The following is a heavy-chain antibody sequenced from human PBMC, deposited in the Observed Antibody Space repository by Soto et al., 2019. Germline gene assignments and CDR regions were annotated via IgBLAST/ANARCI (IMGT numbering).Heavy chain of an antibody. CDR2: IYYSGST. Sequence: QVQLQESGPGLVKPSETLSLTCTVSGGSISSYYWSWIRQPPGKGLVWIGYIYYSGSTNYNPSLKSRVTISVDTSKNQFSQKLSSVTAADTAVYYCARDRVVAATLRGGNYYYGMDVWGQGTTVTVSS. CDR3: ARDRVVAATLRGGNYYYGMDV. D-gene: IGHD2-15*01. V-gene: IGHV4-59*01. J-gene: IGHJ6*02. CDR1: GGSISSYY.